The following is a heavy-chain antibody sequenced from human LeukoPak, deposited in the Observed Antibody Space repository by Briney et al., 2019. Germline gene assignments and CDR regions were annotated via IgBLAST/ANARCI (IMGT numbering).Heavy chain of an antibody. CDR2: ISSSSSYI. Sequence: GGSLRLSCAASGFTFSIYSMNWVRQAPGKGLEWVSSISSSSSYIYYADSVKGRFTISRDNAKNSLYLQMNSLRAEDTAVYYCARDGGYSSGQKTGFDYWGQGTLVTVSS. V-gene: IGHV3-21*01. CDR1: GFTFSIYS. CDR3: ARDGGYSSGQKTGFDY. J-gene: IGHJ4*02. D-gene: IGHD6-19*01.